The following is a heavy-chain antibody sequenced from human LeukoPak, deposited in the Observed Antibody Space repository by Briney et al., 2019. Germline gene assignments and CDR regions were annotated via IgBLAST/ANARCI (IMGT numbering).Heavy chain of an antibody. D-gene: IGHD3-10*01. V-gene: IGHV3-33*01. J-gene: IGHJ4*02. CDR2: IWYDGSDK. CDR1: GFTFSSYG. Sequence: GGSLRLSCAASGFTFSSYGMHWVRQAPGKGPEGVAVIWYDGSDKYYADSVKGRFTISRDNSKNTLYMQMNSLRADDTAVYYCARGLYYGSGSPIDYWGQGTLVTVSS. CDR3: ARGLYYGSGSPIDY.